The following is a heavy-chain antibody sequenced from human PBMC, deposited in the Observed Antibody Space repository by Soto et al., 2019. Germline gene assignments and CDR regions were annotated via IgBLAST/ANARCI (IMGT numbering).Heavy chain of an antibody. CDR2: IYWDDDK. V-gene: IGHV2-5*02. J-gene: IGHJ4*02. Sequence: QITLKESGPMLVKPTQTLTLTCTFSGFSLSTSGVGVGWIRQPPGKALEWLALIYWDDDKRYNTSLKSRLTITKDSSKNQVVLKMTNMDPVDTAIYYCAHRRGNSWDFDYWGQGTLVTVSS. CDR3: AHRRGNSWDFDY. D-gene: IGHD6-13*01. CDR1: GFSLSTSGVG.